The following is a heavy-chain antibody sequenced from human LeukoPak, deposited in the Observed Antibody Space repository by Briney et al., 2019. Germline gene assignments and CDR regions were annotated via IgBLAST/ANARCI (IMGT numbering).Heavy chain of an antibody. V-gene: IGHV3-30*02. CDR2: IRYDGTNK. CDR1: HFTFSIYW. Sequence: GGSLRLSCGASHFTFSIYWMSWVRQAPGKGLEWVAFIRYDGTNKYYADSVKGRFTISRENSKNRLYLQMNSLRAEDTAVYYCARAEGYGGELDSWGQGTLVTVSS. D-gene: IGHD4-23*01. J-gene: IGHJ4*02. CDR3: ARAEGYGGELDS.